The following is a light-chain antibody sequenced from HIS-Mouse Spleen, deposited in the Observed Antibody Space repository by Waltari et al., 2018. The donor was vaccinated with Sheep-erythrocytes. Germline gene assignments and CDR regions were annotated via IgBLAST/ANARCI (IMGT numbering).Light chain of an antibody. Sequence: QSALTQPPSASGSPGQSVTISCTGTSSDVGGYNYVSWYQQHPDKAPKLMIYEVSTRPSWVPDRFSGSKSGNTASLTVSGLQAEDEADYYCSSYAGSNNWVFGGGTKLTVL. CDR2: EVS. J-gene: IGLJ3*02. CDR1: SSDVGGYNY. CDR3: SSYAGSNNWV. V-gene: IGLV2-8*01.